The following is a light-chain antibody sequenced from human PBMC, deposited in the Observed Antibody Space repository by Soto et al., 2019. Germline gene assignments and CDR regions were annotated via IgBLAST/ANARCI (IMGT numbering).Light chain of an antibody. CDR3: SSYTTRSTWL. Sequence: QSALTQPASVSGSPGQSITISCTGTSSDIGRYNYVSWYQQHPGRAPKLMIYEVSNRPSGVSDRFSGSKSGNTASLTISGLQAEDEADYYCSSYTTRSTWLFAGGTKLTVL. CDR1: SSDIGRYNY. J-gene: IGLJ3*02. CDR2: EVS. V-gene: IGLV2-14*01.